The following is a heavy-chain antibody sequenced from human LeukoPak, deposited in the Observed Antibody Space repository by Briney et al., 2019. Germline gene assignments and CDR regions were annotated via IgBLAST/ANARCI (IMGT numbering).Heavy chain of an antibody. CDR2: IYHSGST. Sequence: SETLSLTCAVSGASISSGGYSWSWIRQPPGKGLEWIGYIYHSGSTYYNPSLKSRVTISVDRSKNQFSLKLSSVTAADTAVYYCARGRANYYYYGMDVWGKGTTVTVSS. D-gene: IGHD1-26*01. CDR3: ARGRANYYYYGMDV. CDR1: GASISSGGYS. J-gene: IGHJ6*04. V-gene: IGHV4-30-2*01.